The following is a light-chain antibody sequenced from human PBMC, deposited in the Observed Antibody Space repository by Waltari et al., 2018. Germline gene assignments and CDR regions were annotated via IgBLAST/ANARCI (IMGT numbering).Light chain of an antibody. CDR3: ASWDGSLGGVV. CDR2: RHR. CDR1: NNNIGNSY. J-gene: IGLJ2*01. V-gene: IGLV1-47*01. Sequence: QSVLSQPPSASGTPGQRVTISCSGSNNNIGNSYVYWYRQRPGTAPQPLIYRHRQRPSGVPDRFSGSKSGTSASLAISGLRSEDEADYYCASWDGSLGGVVFGGGTNLTVL.